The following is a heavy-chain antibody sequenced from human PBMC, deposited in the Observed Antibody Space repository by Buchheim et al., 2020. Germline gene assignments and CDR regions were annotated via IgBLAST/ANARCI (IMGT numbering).Heavy chain of an antibody. V-gene: IGHV4-39*01. J-gene: IGHJ4*02. CDR1: GDSISSTSYY. CDR2: IYYSGST. CDR3: ARQLSVTGTRSQFDY. D-gene: IGHD2-21*02. Sequence: QLPLQESGPGLVKPSETLSLTCTVSGDSISSTSYYWGWVRQPPGKGLEWIGNIYYSGSTYYTPSLRGRVTISVDTSKNQFSLRLTSVTAADTAVYYCARQLSVTGTRSQFDYWGQGTL.